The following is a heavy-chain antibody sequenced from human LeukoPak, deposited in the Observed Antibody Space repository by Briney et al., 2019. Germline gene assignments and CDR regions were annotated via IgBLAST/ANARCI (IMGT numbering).Heavy chain of an antibody. CDR1: GFTFSIYW. J-gene: IGHJ4*02. V-gene: IGHV3-7*03. D-gene: IGHD3-22*01. CDR2: IKQDGSEK. Sequence: GGSLRLSCAASGFTFSIYWMSWVRQAPGKGLEWVANIKQDGSEKYYVDSAKGRFTISRDNAKNSLYLQMNSLRAEDTALYYCAKDTYYDSSGYYSNWGQGTLVTVSS. CDR3: AKDTYYDSSGYYSN.